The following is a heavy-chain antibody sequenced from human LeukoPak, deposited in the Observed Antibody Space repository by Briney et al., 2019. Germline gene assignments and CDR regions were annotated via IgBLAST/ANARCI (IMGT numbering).Heavy chain of an antibody. CDR1: GFTFDIYA. CDR3: AKDLPTTVTTMGDAFDI. V-gene: IGHV3-23*01. D-gene: IGHD4-17*01. J-gene: IGHJ3*02. Sequence: GGSLRLSCVASGFTFDIYAMTWVRQAPGKGLEWVSSISASGGNTYYIESVKGRFTISRDNSKNTLHLQMNSLRAEDTAVYYCAKDLPTTVTTMGDAFDIWGQGTMVTVSS. CDR2: ISASGGNT.